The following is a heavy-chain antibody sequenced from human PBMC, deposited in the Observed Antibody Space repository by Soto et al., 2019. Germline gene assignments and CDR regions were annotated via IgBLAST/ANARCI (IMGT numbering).Heavy chain of an antibody. J-gene: IGHJ4*02. CDR1: GDSFSAYF. D-gene: IGHD4-17*01. CDR3: ARGYGDFRQ. V-gene: IGHV4-34*01. CDR2: LSQVGRA. Sequence: SQTLSLTCHVSGDSFSAYFYNWLRHPPAKGLEWIGGLSQVGRASYNPSLETRITISVDTSKTQFSLNLTAVTDADTAVYYCARGYGDFRQWGQVALVTVS.